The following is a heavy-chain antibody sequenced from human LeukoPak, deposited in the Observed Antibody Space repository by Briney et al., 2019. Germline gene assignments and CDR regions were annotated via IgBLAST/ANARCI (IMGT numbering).Heavy chain of an antibody. Sequence: GGSLRLSCGASGFTFKNYGMNWVRQAPGKGLEWVSTINTSGGRTYYADSVKGRFTISRDNSKNTLYLQMNSLRAEDTAVYYCTRREDCGGDCPYYFDYWGQGTLVTVSS. CDR1: GFTFKNYG. CDR2: INTSGGRT. CDR3: TRREDCGGDCPYYFDY. J-gene: IGHJ4*02. D-gene: IGHD2-21*02. V-gene: IGHV3-23*01.